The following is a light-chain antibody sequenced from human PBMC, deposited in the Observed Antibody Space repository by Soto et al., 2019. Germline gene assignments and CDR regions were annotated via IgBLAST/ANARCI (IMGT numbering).Light chain of an antibody. CDR1: QSVSSN. J-gene: IGKJ1*01. CDR2: VAS. CDR3: QQYNDWPPKGT. V-gene: IGKV3-15*01. Sequence: EIVMTQSPATLSVSPGERATLSCRASQSVSSNLAWYQQQPGQAPRLLIYVASTRATGIPARFSGSGSGTEFTLTISSLQSEDFAVYYCQQYNDWPPKGTFGQGTKVEIK.